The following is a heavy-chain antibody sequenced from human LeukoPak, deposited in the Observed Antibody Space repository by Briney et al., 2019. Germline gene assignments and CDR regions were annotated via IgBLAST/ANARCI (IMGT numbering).Heavy chain of an antibody. V-gene: IGHV3-15*01. D-gene: IGHD2-2*02. Sequence: PGGSLRLSCAASGFTVSSNYMSWVRQAPGKGLEWVGRIKGKTDGGTTDYAAPVKGRFTISRDDSKNTLYLQMNSLKTEDTAVYYCTTGCSSTSCYNTLDYWGQGTLVAVSS. J-gene: IGHJ4*02. CDR1: GFTVSSNY. CDR2: IKGKTDGGTT. CDR3: TTGCSSTSCYNTLDY.